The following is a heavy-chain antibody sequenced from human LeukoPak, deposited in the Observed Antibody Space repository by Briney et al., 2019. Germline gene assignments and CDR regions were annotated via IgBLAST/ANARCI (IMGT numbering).Heavy chain of an antibody. CDR3: AKRRESYGGLAFDY. CDR1: ADSIRSYY. D-gene: IGHD5-18*01. CDR2: IYYTGST. J-gene: IGHJ4*02. Sequence: SETLSLTYTVSADSIRSYYWSWIRQPPGKGLEWIGYIYYTGSTNYNPSLKSRVIISVDTSKNQFSLKLKSVTAADTAVYYCAKRRESYGGLAFDYWGQGTLVTVSS. V-gene: IGHV4-59*01.